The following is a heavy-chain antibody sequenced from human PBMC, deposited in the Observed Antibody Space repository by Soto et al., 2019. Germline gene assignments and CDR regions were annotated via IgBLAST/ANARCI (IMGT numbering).Heavy chain of an antibody. J-gene: IGHJ6*02. CDR3: ARDRRRYANYYYYGMDV. V-gene: IGHV3-30-3*01. CDR1: GFTFSSYA. CDR2: ISYDGSNK. D-gene: IGHD2-2*01. Sequence: QVQLVESGGGVVQPGRSLRLSCAASGFTFSSYAMHWVRQAPGKGLEWVAVISYDGSNKYYADSVKGRFTISRDNSKNTLYLQMNSLRAEDTAVYYCARDRRRYANYYYYGMDVWGQGTTVTVSS.